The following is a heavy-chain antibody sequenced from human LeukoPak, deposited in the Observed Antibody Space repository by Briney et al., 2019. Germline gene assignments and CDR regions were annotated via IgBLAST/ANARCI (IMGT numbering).Heavy chain of an antibody. CDR1: GGSIGSSSYY. D-gene: IGHD3-10*01. Sequence: SETLSLTCTVSGGSIGSSSYYWGWIRQPPGKGLEWIGSIYYSGSTYYNPSLKSRVTISVDTSKNQFSLKLSSVTAADTAVYYCARDRGYLDGFDIWGQGTMVTVSS. V-gene: IGHV4-39*01. CDR3: ARDRGYLDGFDI. CDR2: IYYSGST. J-gene: IGHJ3*02.